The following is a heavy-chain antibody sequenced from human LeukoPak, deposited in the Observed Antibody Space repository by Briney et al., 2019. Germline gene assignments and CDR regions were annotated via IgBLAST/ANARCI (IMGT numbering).Heavy chain of an antibody. CDR1: GLPFITSY. CDR2: IHSTGAYI. J-gene: IGHJ4*02. D-gene: IGHD3/OR15-3a*01. CDR3: VRSPDWAFFDH. V-gene: IGHV3-74*01. Sequence: GGPLRLSVEPSGLPFITSYMHWFRQAPGKGLVGVSRIHSTGAYIDYADSVKGRFTISRDNAKNTLYLQMNSLRAEDTAVYFCVRSPDWAFFDHWGQGALVTVSS.